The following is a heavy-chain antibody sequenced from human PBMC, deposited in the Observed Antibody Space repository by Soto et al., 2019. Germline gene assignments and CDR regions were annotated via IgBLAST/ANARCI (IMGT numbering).Heavy chain of an antibody. D-gene: IGHD3-10*01. CDR3: ARRITMVRGVGENWFDP. V-gene: IGHV4-31*03. Sequence: TLSLTCTVSGDAISSGGYYWSWIRQHPGKGLEWIGYIYYSGSTYYNPSLKSRVTISVDTSKNQFSLKLSSVTAADTAVYYCARRITMVRGVGENWFDPWGQGTLVPVSS. CDR2: IYYSGST. J-gene: IGHJ5*02. CDR1: GDAISSGGYY.